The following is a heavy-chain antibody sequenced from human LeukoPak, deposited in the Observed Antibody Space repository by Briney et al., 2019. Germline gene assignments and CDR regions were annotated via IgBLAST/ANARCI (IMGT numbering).Heavy chain of an antibody. CDR1: GGSISSGGYY. D-gene: IGHD3-10*01. V-gene: IGHV4-31*03. CDR3: ARGTLYYYGSGSYPWYFDY. J-gene: IGHJ4*02. Sequence: SETLSLTCTVSGGSISSGGYYWSWIRQHPGKGLEWIGYIYYSGSTYYNPSLKSRVTISVDTSKNQFSLQLSSVTAADTAVYYCARGTLYYYGSGSYPWYFDYWGQGTLVTVSS. CDR2: IYYSGST.